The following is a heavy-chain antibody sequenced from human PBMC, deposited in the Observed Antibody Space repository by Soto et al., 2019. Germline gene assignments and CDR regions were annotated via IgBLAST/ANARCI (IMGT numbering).Heavy chain of an antibody. V-gene: IGHV5-51*01. J-gene: IGHJ6*02. CDR1: GYAFTNYW. CDR3: AASIFYYGMDV. CDR2: IYPGDSDT. Sequence: GESLKISCKGSGYAFTNYWIGWVRQMPGKGLEWMGIIYPGDSDTKYNPSFQGQVTISADKSITTTYLRWTSLKASDTAIYYCAASIFYYGMDVWGQGTTVTVSS.